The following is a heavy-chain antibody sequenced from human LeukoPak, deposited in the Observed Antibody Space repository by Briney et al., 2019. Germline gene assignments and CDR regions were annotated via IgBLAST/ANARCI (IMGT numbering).Heavy chain of an antibody. J-gene: IGHJ3*02. CDR3: ARFDSSGYSDDDFDI. Sequence: PSETLSLTCTVSGGSISSYYWSWIRQPPGKGLEWIGYIYYSGSTNYNPSLKSRVTISVDTSKNQFSLKLSSVTAADTAVYYCARFDSSGYSDDDFDIWGQGTMVTVSS. CDR1: GGSISSYY. CDR2: IYYSGST. V-gene: IGHV4-59*01. D-gene: IGHD3-22*01.